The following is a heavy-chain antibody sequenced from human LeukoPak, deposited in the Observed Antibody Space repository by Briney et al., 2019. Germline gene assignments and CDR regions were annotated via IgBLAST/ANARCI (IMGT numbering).Heavy chain of an antibody. Sequence: ASVKVSCTASGYTFTSYDINWVRQATGQGLEWMGWMNPNSGNTGYAQKFQGRVTITRNTSISTAYMELSSLRSEDTAVYYCARVGDIVVVPAAMRGNYYYYMDVWGKGTTVTISS. D-gene: IGHD2-2*01. J-gene: IGHJ6*03. V-gene: IGHV1-8*03. CDR3: ARVGDIVVVPAAMRGNYYYYMDV. CDR1: GYTFTSYD. CDR2: MNPNSGNT.